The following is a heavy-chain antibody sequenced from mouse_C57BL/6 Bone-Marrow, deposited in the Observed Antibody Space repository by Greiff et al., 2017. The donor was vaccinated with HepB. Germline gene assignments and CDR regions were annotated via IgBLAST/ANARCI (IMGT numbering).Heavy chain of an antibody. CDR2: IYPGDGDT. D-gene: IGHD4-1*01. CDR3: ARGETGFYAMDY. J-gene: IGHJ4*01. V-gene: IGHV1-80*01. Sequence: QVQLQQSGAELVKPGASVKISCKASGYAFSSYWMNWVKQRPGKGLEWIGQIYPGDGDTNYNGKFKGKATLTADKSSSTAYMQLSSLTSEDSAVYFCARGETGFYAMDYWGQGTSVTVSS. CDR1: GYAFSSYW.